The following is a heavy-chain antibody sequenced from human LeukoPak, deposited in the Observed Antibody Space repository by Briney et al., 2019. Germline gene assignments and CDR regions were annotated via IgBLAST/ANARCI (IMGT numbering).Heavy chain of an antibody. D-gene: IGHD2-15*01. J-gene: IGHJ6*02. CDR1: GFTFSDYY. V-gene: IGHV3-11*04. CDR3: ARVPRAGYCSGGSCYRSPRMDV. CDR2: ISSSGSTI. Sequence: GGSLRLSCAASGFTFSDYYMSWIRQAPGKGLEWVSYISSSGSTIYYADSVKGRFTISRDNAKNSLYLQMNSLRAEDTAVYYCARVPRAGYCSGGSCYRSPRMDVWGQGTTVTVSS.